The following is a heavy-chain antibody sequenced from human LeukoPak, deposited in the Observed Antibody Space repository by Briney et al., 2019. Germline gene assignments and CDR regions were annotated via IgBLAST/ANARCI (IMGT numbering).Heavy chain of an antibody. CDR2: ISSNGKTI. J-gene: IGHJ4*02. V-gene: IGHV3-48*04. CDR1: GFTFSSYN. D-gene: IGHD1-20*01. CDR3: ARRRYNWNAIDY. Sequence: GGSLRLSCATSGFTFSSYNINWVRQAPGKGLEWVSFISSNGKTIHYADSVKGRITISRDNAKNSLYLQMNSLRAEDTAVYYCARRRYNWNAIDYWGQGTLVTVSS.